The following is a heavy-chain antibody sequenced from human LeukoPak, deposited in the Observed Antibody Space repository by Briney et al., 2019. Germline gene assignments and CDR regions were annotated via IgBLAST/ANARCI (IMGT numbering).Heavy chain of an antibody. Sequence: PWGSLRLSCAASGFTFSSYAMSWVRQAPGKGLEWVSAISGSGGSTYYADSVEGRFTISRDNSKNTLYLQMNSLRAEDTAVYYCAKDYGDYVIFFDYWGQGTLVTVSS. V-gene: IGHV3-23*01. J-gene: IGHJ4*02. D-gene: IGHD4-17*01. CDR2: ISGSGGST. CDR1: GFTFSSYA. CDR3: AKDYGDYVIFFDY.